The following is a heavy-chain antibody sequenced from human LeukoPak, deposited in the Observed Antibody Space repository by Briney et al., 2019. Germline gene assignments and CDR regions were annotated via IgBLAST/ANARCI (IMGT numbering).Heavy chain of an antibody. CDR3: ARDGASGYWADY. CDR2: INPNSGGT. CDR1: GYTLTGYY. Sequence: ASVTVSCKASGYTLTGYYMQWVRQAPGQGLEWMGWINPNSGGTNYAQKFQGRVTMTRDTSISTAYMELSRLGSDDTAVYYCARDGASGYWADYWGQGTLVTVSS. D-gene: IGHD3-3*01. V-gene: IGHV1-2*02. J-gene: IGHJ4*02.